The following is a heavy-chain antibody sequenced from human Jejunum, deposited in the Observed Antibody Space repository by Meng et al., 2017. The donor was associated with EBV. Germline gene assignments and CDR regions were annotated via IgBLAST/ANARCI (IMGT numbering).Heavy chain of an antibody. Sequence: QLQLQESGPGLVKPSEXLSLTCIVPGGSSCSSGYYWGWIRQPPGKGVEWIGRIYYSGSAYYNPSLKSRVTISVDPSNNQFSLKLSSVTAADTAVYYCARTYYYDSSGYAPFDYWGQGTLVTVSS. V-gene: IGHV4-39*07. J-gene: IGHJ4*02. CDR2: IYYSGSA. CDR1: GGSSCSSGYY. CDR3: ARTYYYDSSGYAPFDY. D-gene: IGHD3-22*01.